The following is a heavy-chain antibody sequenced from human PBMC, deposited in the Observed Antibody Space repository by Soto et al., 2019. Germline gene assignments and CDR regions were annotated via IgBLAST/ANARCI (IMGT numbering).Heavy chain of an antibody. Sequence: EVQLVESGGGLVQPGGSLRLSCAASGFTFSSYWMHWVRQAPGKGLVWVSRINSDGSSTSYADSVKGRFTISRDNAKNTLYLQMNSLGAEDTAVYYCAREPFYGGNSFYYYYGMDVWGQGTTVTGS. CDR2: INSDGSST. CDR3: AREPFYGGNSFYYYYGMDV. J-gene: IGHJ6*02. CDR1: GFTFSSYW. V-gene: IGHV3-74*01. D-gene: IGHD4-17*01.